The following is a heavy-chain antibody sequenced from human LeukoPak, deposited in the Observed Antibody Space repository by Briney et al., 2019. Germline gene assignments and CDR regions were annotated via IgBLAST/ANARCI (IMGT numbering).Heavy chain of an antibody. CDR2: IYHSGST. J-gene: IGHJ3*02. Sequence: SQTLSLTCTVSGGSISSGGYYWSWIRQPPGKGLEWIGYIYHSGSTYYNPSLKSRVTISVDRSKNQFSLKLSSVTAADTAVYYCARDLGYSSSWFSQTRGAFDIWGQGTMVTVSS. D-gene: IGHD6-13*01. CDR1: GGSISSGGYY. CDR3: ARDLGYSSSWFSQTRGAFDI. V-gene: IGHV4-30-2*01.